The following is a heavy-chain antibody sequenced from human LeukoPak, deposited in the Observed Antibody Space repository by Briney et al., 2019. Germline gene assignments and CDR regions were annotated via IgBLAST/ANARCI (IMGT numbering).Heavy chain of an antibody. CDR2: IKEDGSEE. CDR3: ARLAPYYGTGII. CDR1: GFTFSRYW. J-gene: IGHJ3*02. V-gene: IGHV3-7*01. Sequence: PGGSLRLSCAASGFTFSRYWMSWVRQAPGKGLEWVATIKEDGSEEYYVDSVKGRFTISRDNAKNALYLQMSSLRADDTAVYYCARLAPYYGTGIIWGQGTVVTVSS. D-gene: IGHD3-10*01.